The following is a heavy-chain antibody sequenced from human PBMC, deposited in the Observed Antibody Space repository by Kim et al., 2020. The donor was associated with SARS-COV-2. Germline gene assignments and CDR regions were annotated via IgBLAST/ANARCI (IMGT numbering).Heavy chain of an antibody. CDR2: ISGSAVTT. CDR1: GFIFTGYA. J-gene: IGHJ6*02. CDR3: AKSLTWNAMDV. Sequence: GGSLRISCAASGFIFTGYAINWVRQAPGMGLEWVSAISGSAVTTYFADSVKGRFTISRDNSKNTVYLQMNSLRAEDTAVYYCAKSLTWNAMDVWGQATTVTVSS. V-gene: IGHV3-23*01. D-gene: IGHD3-9*01.